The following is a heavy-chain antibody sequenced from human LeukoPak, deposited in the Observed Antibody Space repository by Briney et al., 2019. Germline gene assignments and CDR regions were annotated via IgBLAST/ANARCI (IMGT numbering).Heavy chain of an antibody. CDR3: ARVIAAAAGGAFDI. J-gene: IGHJ3*02. D-gene: IGHD6-13*01. V-gene: IGHV3-21*01. CDR1: GFTFSSYS. CDR2: ISSSSSYI. Sequence: GGSLRLSCAASGFTFSSYSMSWVRQAPGKGLEWVSSISSSSSYIYYADSVRGRFTISRDDAKNSLYLQMNSLRAEDTAVYYCARVIAAAAGGAFDIWGQGTMVTVSS.